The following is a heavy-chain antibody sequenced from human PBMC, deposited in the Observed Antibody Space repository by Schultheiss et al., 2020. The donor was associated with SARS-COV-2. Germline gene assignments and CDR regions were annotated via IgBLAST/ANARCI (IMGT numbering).Heavy chain of an antibody. CDR2: INAGNGNT. CDR3: ARAPRGLSYYDSSGYYYPERDAEYFQH. CDR1: GYTFTSYA. V-gene: IGHV1-3*01. J-gene: IGHJ1*01. Sequence: ASVKVSCKASGYTFTSYAMHWVRQAPGQRLEWMGWINAGNGNTKYSQKFQGRVTITRDTSASTAYMELSSLRSEDTAVYYCARAPRGLSYYDSSGYYYPERDAEYFQHWGQGTLVTV. D-gene: IGHD3-22*01.